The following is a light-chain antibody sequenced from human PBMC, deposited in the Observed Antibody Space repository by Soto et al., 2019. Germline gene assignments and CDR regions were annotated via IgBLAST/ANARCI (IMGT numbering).Light chain of an antibody. CDR1: QSISSW. J-gene: IGKJ1*01. V-gene: IGKV1-5*01. CDR3: QQYNYFWA. Sequence: DIQMTQSPSTLSASVGDRVTITCRASQSISSWLAWYQQKPGKAPKLLIYDASNLESGVPSRFSGGGSGTEFSLTISSPQPDDFATYYCQQYNYFWAFGQGTKVDIK. CDR2: DAS.